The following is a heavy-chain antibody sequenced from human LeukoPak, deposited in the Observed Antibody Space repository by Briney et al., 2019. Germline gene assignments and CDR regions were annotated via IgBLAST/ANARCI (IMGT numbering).Heavy chain of an antibody. Sequence: PGGSLRLSCAASGFTFSSYAMSWVRQAPGKGLEWVSAISGSGGSTYYADSVKGRFTISRDNSKNTLYLQMNSLRAEDTAVYYCARHGAVLRFLEWSALDYWGQGTLVTVSS. J-gene: IGHJ4*02. V-gene: IGHV3-23*01. CDR3: ARHGAVLRFLEWSALDY. CDR1: GFTFSSYA. CDR2: ISGSGGST. D-gene: IGHD3-3*01.